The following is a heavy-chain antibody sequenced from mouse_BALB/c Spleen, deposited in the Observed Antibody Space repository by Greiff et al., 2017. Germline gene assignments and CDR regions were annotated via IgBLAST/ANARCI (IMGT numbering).Heavy chain of an antibody. D-gene: IGHD1-1*01. Sequence: EVQLVESGTVLARPGASVKMSCKASGYTFTSYWMHWVKQRPGQGLEWIGAIYPGNSDTSYNQKFKGKAKLTAVTSTSTAYMELSSLTNEDSAVYYCTRSLYYYGSTWFAYWGQGTLVTVSA. CDR3: TRSLYYYGSTWFAY. CDR2: IYPGNSDT. CDR1: GYTFTSYW. V-gene: IGHV1-5*01. J-gene: IGHJ3*01.